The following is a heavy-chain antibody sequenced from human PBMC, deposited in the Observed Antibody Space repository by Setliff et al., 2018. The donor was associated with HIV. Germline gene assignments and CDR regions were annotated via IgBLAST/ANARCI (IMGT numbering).Heavy chain of an antibody. Sequence: PSETLSLTCTVSGGSISSSSYYWGWIRQPPGKGLEWIGSIYYSGSTYYNPSLKSRVTISADTSKNQFSLKLSSVTAADTAVYYCARVQMAYAAFDVWGQGTMVTVSS. J-gene: IGHJ3*01. CDR1: GGSISSSSYY. CDR2: IYYSGST. D-gene: IGHD4-17*01. V-gene: IGHV4-39*07. CDR3: ARVQMAYAAFDV.